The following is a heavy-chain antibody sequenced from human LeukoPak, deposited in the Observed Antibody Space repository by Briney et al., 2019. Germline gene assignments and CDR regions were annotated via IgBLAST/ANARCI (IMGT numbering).Heavy chain of an antibody. CDR1: GFTVSSNY. J-gene: IGHJ4*02. D-gene: IGHD4/OR15-4a*01. CDR2: IYSGGST. CDR3: ARLHGAYPFDY. Sequence: SGGSLRLSCAASGFTVSSNYMSWVRQAPGKGLEWVSVIYSGGSTYYADSVKGRFTISRDNAKNSLSLQMNSLRAEDTAVYYCARLHGAYPFDYWGQGTLVTVSS. V-gene: IGHV3-66*04.